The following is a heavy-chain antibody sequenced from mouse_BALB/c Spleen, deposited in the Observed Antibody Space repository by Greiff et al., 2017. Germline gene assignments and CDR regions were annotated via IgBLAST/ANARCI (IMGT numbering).Heavy chain of an antibody. CDR3: VRDMGVGSYGNSFAY. D-gene: IGHD2-10*02. J-gene: IGHJ3*01. CDR1: GFSLTSYD. Sequence: QVQLQQSGPGLVAPSQSLSITCTVSGFSLTSYDISWIRQPPGKGLEWLGVIWTGGGTNYNSAFMSRLSISKDNSKSQVFLKMNSLQTDDTAIYYCVRDMGVGSYGNSFAYWGQGTLVTVSA. V-gene: IGHV2-9-2*01. CDR2: IWTGGGT.